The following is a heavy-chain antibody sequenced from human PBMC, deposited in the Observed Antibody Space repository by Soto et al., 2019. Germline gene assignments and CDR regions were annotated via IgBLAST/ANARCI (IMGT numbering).Heavy chain of an antibody. CDR3: ARSHDYSNQYYFDY. CDR1: GYTFTSYG. V-gene: IGHV1-18*04. Sequence: GASVKVSCKASGYTFTSYGISWVRQAPGQGLEWMGWISAYNGNTNYAQKLQGRVTMTTDTSTSTAYMELRLSSVTAADTAVYYCARSHDYSNQYYFDYWGQGTLVTVSS. CDR2: ISAYNGNT. J-gene: IGHJ4*02. D-gene: IGHD4-4*01.